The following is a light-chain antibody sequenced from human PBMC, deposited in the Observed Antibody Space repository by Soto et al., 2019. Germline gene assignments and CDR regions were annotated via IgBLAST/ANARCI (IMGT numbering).Light chain of an antibody. CDR2: GAS. Sequence: EIVMTQSPATLAVSPGERATRSCRASQSVSTNLAWYQQKPGQAPRLLIYGASTRATGIPARFSGSGSGTEFTLSISSLRSEDFAIYYCQKYNNWPPAFGQGTTVDIK. V-gene: IGKV3-15*01. CDR3: QKYNNWPPA. CDR1: QSVSTN. J-gene: IGKJ1*01.